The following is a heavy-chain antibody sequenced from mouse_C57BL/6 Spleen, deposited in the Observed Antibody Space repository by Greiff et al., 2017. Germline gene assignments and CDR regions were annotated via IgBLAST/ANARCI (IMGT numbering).Heavy chain of an antibody. J-gene: IGHJ3*01. CDR3: ARGVLDYGSSYPPFAY. CDR1: GYTFTSYW. V-gene: IGHV1-55*01. Sequence: VQLQQLGAELVKPGASVKMSCKASGYTFTSYWITWVKQRPGQGLEWIGDIYPGSGSTNYNEKFKSKATLTVDTSSSTAYMQLSSLTSEDSAVYYCARGVLDYGSSYPPFAYWGQGTLVTVSA. CDR2: IYPGSGST. D-gene: IGHD1-1*01.